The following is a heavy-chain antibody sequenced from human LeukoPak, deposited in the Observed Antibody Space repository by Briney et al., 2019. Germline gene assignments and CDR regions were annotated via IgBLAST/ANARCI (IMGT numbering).Heavy chain of an antibody. Sequence: ASVKVSCKASGYTFTSYAMHWVRQAPGQRLEWMGWINAGNGNTKYSQKFQGRVTITRDISASTAYMELSSLRSEDTAVYYCARDSILDYALYVYWGQGTLVTVSS. J-gene: IGHJ4*02. D-gene: IGHD4-17*01. CDR1: GYTFTSYA. CDR3: ARDSILDYALYVY. CDR2: INAGNGNT. V-gene: IGHV1-3*01.